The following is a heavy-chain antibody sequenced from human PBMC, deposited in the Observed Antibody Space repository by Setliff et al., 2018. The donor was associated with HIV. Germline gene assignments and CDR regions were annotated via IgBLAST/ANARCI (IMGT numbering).Heavy chain of an antibody. V-gene: IGHV4-34*01. J-gene: IGHJ4*02. Sequence: SETLSLTCAVYGGSFSGYYWTRIRQPPGRGLEWIGEIIHSGGTNYNRSLKSRVTISVDTSKNQFSLNLSSVTAADTAVYYCARGGLGVVGAIDYWSQGTLVTV. CDR3: ARGGLGVVGAIDY. D-gene: IGHD2-15*01. CDR2: IIHSGGT. CDR1: GGSFSGYY.